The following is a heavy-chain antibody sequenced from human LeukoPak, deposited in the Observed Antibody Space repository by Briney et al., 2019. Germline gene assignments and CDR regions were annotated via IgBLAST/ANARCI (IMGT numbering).Heavy chain of an antibody. CDR2: INPNSGGT. Sequence: ASVKVSCKASGYTFTSYDINWVRQAPGQGLEWMGWINPNSGGTNYAQKFQGRVTMTRDTSISTAYMELSSLRSEDTAVYYCARGRGYSSSWYWNYYYYMDVWGKGTTVTISS. V-gene: IGHV1-2*02. D-gene: IGHD6-13*01. J-gene: IGHJ6*03. CDR3: ARGRGYSSSWYWNYYYYMDV. CDR1: GYTFTSYD.